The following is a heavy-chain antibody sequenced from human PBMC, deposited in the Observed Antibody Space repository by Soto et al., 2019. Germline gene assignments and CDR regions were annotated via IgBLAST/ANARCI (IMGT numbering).Heavy chain of an antibody. CDR3: ARGYERWELLTHLGY. Sequence: GGSLRLSCAASGFTFSSYSMNWVRQAPGKGLEWVSYISSSSSTIYYADSVKGRFTISRDNAKNSLYLQMNSLRDEDTAVYYCARGYERWELLTHLGYWGQGTLVTVSS. J-gene: IGHJ4*02. V-gene: IGHV3-48*02. CDR2: ISSSSSTI. CDR1: GFTFSSYS. D-gene: IGHD1-26*01.